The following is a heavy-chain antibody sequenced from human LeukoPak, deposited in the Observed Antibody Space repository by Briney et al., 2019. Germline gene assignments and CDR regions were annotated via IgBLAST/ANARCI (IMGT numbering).Heavy chain of an antibody. V-gene: IGHV4-59*01. CDR1: GGSISSYY. CDR3: AREDMIFGVDF. J-gene: IGHJ4*02. CDR2: IYYSGST. D-gene: IGHD3-3*01. Sequence: SETLSLTCTVSGGSISSYYWSWIRQPPGKGLEWIGYIYYSGSTNYNPSLKSRVTISVDTSKNQFSLKLSSVTAADTAVYYCAREDMIFGVDFWGQGTLVTVSS.